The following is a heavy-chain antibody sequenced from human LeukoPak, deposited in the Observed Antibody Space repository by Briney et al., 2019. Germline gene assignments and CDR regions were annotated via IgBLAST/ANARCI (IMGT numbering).Heavy chain of an antibody. D-gene: IGHD5-18*01. CDR3: ARGKGSRGYSYGLDY. J-gene: IGHJ4*02. CDR1: GFTFSSYA. CDR2: ISYDGSNK. V-gene: IGHV3-30-3*01. Sequence: GGSLRLSCAASGFTFSSYAMHWVRQAPGKGLEWVAVISYDGSNKYYADSVKGRFTISRDNSKNTLCLQMNSLRAEDTAVYYCARGKGSRGYSYGLDYWGQGTLVTVSS.